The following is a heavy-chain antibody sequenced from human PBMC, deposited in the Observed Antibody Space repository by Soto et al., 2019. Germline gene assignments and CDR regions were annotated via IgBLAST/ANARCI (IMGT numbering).Heavy chain of an antibody. Sequence: GESLKISCKGSGYSFAGYWITWVRQKPGKGLEWMGRIDPSDSQTYYSPSFRGHVTISVTKSITTVFLQWSSLRASDTAMYYCARANSPHYGVDVWGQGTTVTVSS. D-gene: IGHD1-1*01. V-gene: IGHV5-10-1*01. J-gene: IGHJ6*02. CDR2: IDPSDSQT. CDR1: GYSFAGYW. CDR3: ARANSPHYGVDV.